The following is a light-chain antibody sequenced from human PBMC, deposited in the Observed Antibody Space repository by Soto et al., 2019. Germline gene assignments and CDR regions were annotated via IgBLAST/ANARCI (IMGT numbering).Light chain of an antibody. CDR3: SSYTSTSTVV. Sequence: QSVLTQPASVSGSPGRSITISCTGTSSDVGGYSYVSWYQQHPGKAPKLMIYDVTNRPSGVSNRFSGSKSGNTASLTISGLQAGDEADYYCSSYTSTSTVVFGGGTKLTVL. CDR2: DVT. V-gene: IGLV2-14*01. J-gene: IGLJ2*01. CDR1: SSDVGGYSY.